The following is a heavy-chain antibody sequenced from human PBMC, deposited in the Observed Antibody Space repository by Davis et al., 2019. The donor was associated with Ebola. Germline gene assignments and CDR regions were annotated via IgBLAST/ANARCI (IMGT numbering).Heavy chain of an antibody. CDR3: ARGGFWYSSIGDRYYYGMDV. CDR1: GYTFTSYA. V-gene: IGHV1-3*01. CDR2: INAGNGNT. Sequence: AASVKVSCKASGYTFTSYAMHWVRQAPGQRLEWMGWINAGNGNTKYSQKFQGRVTITRDTSASTVYMELSRLTSDDTAVYYCARGGFWYSSIGDRYYYGMDVWGQGTTVTVSS. J-gene: IGHJ6*02. D-gene: IGHD6-13*01.